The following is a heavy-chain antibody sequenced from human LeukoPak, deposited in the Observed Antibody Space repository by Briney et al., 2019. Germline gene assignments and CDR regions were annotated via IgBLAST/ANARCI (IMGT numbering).Heavy chain of an antibody. V-gene: IGHV3-23*01. CDR3: AKDYIVVVPAAIEPTYDALDI. CDR1: GFTFSSYA. Sequence: PGGSLRLSCAASGFTFSSYAMSWVRQAPGKGLEWVSAISGSGGSTYYADSVKGRFTISRDNSKNTLYLQMNSLRAEDTAVYYCAKDYIVVVPAAIEPTYDALDIWGQGTMVTVSS. J-gene: IGHJ3*02. D-gene: IGHD2-2*02. CDR2: ISGSGGST.